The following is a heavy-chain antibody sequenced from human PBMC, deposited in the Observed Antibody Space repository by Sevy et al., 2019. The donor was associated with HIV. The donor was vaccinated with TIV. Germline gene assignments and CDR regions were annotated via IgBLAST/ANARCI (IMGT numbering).Heavy chain of an antibody. Sequence: GGSLRLSCAASGFTFNNYAMHWVRQAPGKGLEWVAVISYDGSNNNYADSVKGRFTISRDNSKNTLYLQMNSLRAEDTAVYYCARDQNDNSCYYPYFDYWGQGTLVTVSS. CDR3: ARDQNDNSCYYPYFDY. D-gene: IGHD3-22*01. CDR1: GFTFNNYA. V-gene: IGHV3-30-3*01. CDR2: ISYDGSNN. J-gene: IGHJ4*02.